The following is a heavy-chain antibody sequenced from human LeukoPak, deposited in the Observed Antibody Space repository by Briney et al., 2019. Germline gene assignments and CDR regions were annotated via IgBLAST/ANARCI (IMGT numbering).Heavy chain of an antibody. CDR1: GYTFTSYY. Sequence: ASVKVSCKASGYTFTSYYMHWVRQAPGQGLEWMGIINPSGGSTSYAQKFQGRVTMTRDTSTSIVYMELSSLRSEDTAVYYCARSIVVVVAPTAYFDYWGQGTLVTVSS. D-gene: IGHD2-15*01. J-gene: IGHJ4*02. V-gene: IGHV1-46*01. CDR2: INPSGGST. CDR3: ARSIVVVVAPTAYFDY.